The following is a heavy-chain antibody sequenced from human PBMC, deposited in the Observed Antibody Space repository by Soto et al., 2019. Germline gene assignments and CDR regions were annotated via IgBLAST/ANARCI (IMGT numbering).Heavy chain of an antibody. D-gene: IGHD6-13*01. Sequence: GESLKISCKGSGYSFTSYWIGWVRQLPGKGLELVGVIYLRDSDPKYSPSIQGLVTIAADTSNSTAYLAWSSVKASDTAMYCCARLHSSSWYIDAFEIGDQGTMVTISS. CDR2: IYLRDSDP. CDR1: GYSFTSYW. CDR3: ARLHSSSWYIDAFEI. J-gene: IGHJ3*02. V-gene: IGHV5-51*01.